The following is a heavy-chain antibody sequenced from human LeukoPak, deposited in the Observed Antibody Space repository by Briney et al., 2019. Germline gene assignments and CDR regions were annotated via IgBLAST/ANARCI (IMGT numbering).Heavy chain of an antibody. D-gene: IGHD1-26*01. Sequence: PGGSLKLSCAASGFTFSDYSMNWVRQAPGKGLEWVSYISSSSSTIYYADSVKGRFTISRDNSKNTLYLQMNSLRAEDTAVYYCAKFDREWELAPAIDYWGQGTLVTVSS. J-gene: IGHJ4*02. CDR2: ISSSSSTI. V-gene: IGHV3-48*01. CDR3: AKFDREWELAPAIDY. CDR1: GFTFSDYS.